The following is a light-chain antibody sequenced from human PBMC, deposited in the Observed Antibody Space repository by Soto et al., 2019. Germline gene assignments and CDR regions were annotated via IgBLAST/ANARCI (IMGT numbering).Light chain of an antibody. J-gene: IGKJ5*01. V-gene: IGKV3-15*01. Sequence: EIVMTESPGTLSVSPGERATLCCRGSQSISGNLVWYQQKPGQAPRLLIYGASTRATGIPARFSGSWSGTEFSLTISSLQSEDFAVYYCQQYKNWPLFGQGTRLEI. CDR1: QSISGN. CDR3: QQYKNWPL. CDR2: GAS.